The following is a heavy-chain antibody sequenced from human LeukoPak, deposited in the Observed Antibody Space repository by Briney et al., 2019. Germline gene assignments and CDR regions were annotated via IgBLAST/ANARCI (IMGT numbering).Heavy chain of an antibody. CDR2: IYPGDSDT. Sequence: GESLKISCKGSGYSFTSYWIGWVRQIPGKGMEWMGIIYPGDSDTRCSPSFQGQVTISADKSISTAYLQWSSLKASDTAMYYCARFPYSSGWYWYYFDYWGQGTLVTVSS. D-gene: IGHD6-19*01. J-gene: IGHJ4*02. CDR3: ARFPYSSGWYWYYFDY. V-gene: IGHV5-51*01. CDR1: GYSFTSYW.